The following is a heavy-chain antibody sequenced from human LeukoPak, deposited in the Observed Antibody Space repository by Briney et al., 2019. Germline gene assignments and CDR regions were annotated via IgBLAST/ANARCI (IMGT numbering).Heavy chain of an antibody. CDR1: GFTLSNHA. CDR2: ISGSGAMT. D-gene: IGHD3-10*01. Sequence: GGSPRLSCAASGFTLSNHAMIWVRQAPGKGLEWVSSISGSGAMTYYADSVKGRFTISRDNAMDTLYLQMNSLRADDTAVYYCVKDRVDGSGSQFDSWGQGSLVIVSS. V-gene: IGHV3-23*01. J-gene: IGHJ4*02. CDR3: VKDRVDGSGSQFDS.